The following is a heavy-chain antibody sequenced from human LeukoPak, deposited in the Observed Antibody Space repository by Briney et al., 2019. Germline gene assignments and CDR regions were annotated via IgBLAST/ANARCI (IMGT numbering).Heavy chain of an antibody. V-gene: IGHV3-23*01. Sequence: GGSLRLSCAASGFTFSSYAMSWVRLAPGKGLEWGSGISGSGGSTYYADSVKGRFTISRDNSKNTLYLQMNSLRAEDTAVYYCAKAYVRGSYRQVYFDYWGQGTLVTVSS. D-gene: IGHD3-16*02. CDR1: GFTFSSYA. J-gene: IGHJ4*02. CDR2: ISGSGGST. CDR3: AKAYVRGSYRQVYFDY.